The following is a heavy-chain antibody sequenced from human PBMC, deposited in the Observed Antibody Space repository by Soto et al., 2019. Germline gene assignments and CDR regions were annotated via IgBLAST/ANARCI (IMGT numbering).Heavy chain of an antibody. Sequence: QVQLQESGPGLVKPSQTLSLTCTVSGGSISSGDYYWSWIRQPPGNGLEWIGYIYYSGSTYYNPALKSRVTIAVDTSKNQFSLKLSSVTGADTAVYYCARVDYYYDSSGYYLLDAFDIWGQGTMVPASS. CDR2: IYYSGST. V-gene: IGHV4-30-4*01. CDR1: GGSISSGDYY. J-gene: IGHJ3*02. D-gene: IGHD3-22*01. CDR3: ARVDYYYDSSGYYLLDAFDI.